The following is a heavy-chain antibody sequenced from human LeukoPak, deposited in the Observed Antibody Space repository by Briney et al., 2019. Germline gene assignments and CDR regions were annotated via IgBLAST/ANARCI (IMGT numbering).Heavy chain of an antibody. Sequence: PSETLSLTCTVSGGSISSYYWSWIRQPAGKGLEWIGRIYTSGGTNYNPSLKSRVTISVDTSKNQFSLKLSSVTAADTAVYYCARDAQLGYYYYGMDVWGQGTTVTVSS. CDR2: IYTSGGT. J-gene: IGHJ6*02. V-gene: IGHV4-4*07. CDR1: GGSISSYY. D-gene: IGHD6-13*01. CDR3: ARDAQLGYYYYGMDV.